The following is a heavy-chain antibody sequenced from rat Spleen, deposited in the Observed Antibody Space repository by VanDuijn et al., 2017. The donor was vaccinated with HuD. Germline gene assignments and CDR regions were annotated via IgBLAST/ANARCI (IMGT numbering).Heavy chain of an antibody. V-gene: IGHV5S13*01. CDR3: AKDGWEPYFDY. CDR1: GFTFSNYD. CDR2: ISPSGGSA. D-gene: IGHD5-1*01. Sequence: EVQLVESGGGLVQPRRSLKLSCTASGFTFSNYDMAWVRQAPTKGLEWIASISPSGGSAYFPDSVKGRFTVSRDNAKNTLYLQMDSLRSEDTATYYCAKDGWEPYFDYWGQGVMVTVSS. J-gene: IGHJ2*01.